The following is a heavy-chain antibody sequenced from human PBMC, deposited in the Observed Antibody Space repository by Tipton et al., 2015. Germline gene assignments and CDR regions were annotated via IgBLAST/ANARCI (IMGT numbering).Heavy chain of an antibody. CDR3: ARGHYVSRMDV. J-gene: IGHJ6*02. CDR2: ISYSGST. D-gene: IGHD3-10*01. Sequence: TLSLTCTVSGGSVSSANYYWSWIRQPPGKGLEWIGYISYSGSTHYNPSLKSRVTISVDTSKNQFSLKLSSVTAADTAVYYCARGHYVSRMDVWGQGTTVTVSS. V-gene: IGHV4-61*01. CDR1: GGSVSSANYY.